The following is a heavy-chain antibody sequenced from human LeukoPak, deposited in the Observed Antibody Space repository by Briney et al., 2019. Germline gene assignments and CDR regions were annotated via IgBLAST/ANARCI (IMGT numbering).Heavy chain of an antibody. D-gene: IGHD5-12*01. Sequence: SETLSLTCTVSGGSISGYFWSWIRQPPGKGLEWLGYVYSDETTNYSPSLRSRITISIDTSKNQFSLNLRSVTAADTAVYYCARNGIHGYSGLDFWGQGTLSPSPQ. V-gene: IGHV4-59*08. CDR1: GGSISGYF. CDR2: VYSDETT. J-gene: IGHJ4*02. CDR3: ARNGIHGYSGLDF.